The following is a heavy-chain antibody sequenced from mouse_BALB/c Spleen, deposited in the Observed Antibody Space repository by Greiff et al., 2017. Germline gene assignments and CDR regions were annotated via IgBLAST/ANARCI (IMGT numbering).Heavy chain of an antibody. CDR1: GFTFSSYA. CDR3: ARNWDRGYYFDY. V-gene: IGHV5-6-3*01. J-gene: IGHJ2*01. Sequence: LVESGGGLVKPGGSLKLSCAASGFTFSSYAMSWVRQTPDKRLELVATINSNGGSTYYPDSVKGRFTISRDNAKNTLYLQMSSLKSEDTAMYYCARNWDRGYYFDYWGQGTTLTVSS. CDR2: INSNGGST. D-gene: IGHD4-1*01.